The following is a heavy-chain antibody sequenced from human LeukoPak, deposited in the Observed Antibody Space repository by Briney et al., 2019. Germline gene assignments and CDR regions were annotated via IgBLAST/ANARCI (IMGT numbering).Heavy chain of an antibody. CDR1: GFTFSNYG. J-gene: IGHJ4*02. Sequence: GGSLRLSCEASGFTFSNYGMHWVRLAPGRGLEWVALISNDGSNKYYADSVKGRFTISRDNSKNTLYLQMNSLRAEDTAVYYCAKETYLSLDYWGQGTLVTVSS. CDR3: AKETYLSLDY. D-gene: IGHD2/OR15-2a*01. CDR2: ISNDGSNK. V-gene: IGHV3-30*18.